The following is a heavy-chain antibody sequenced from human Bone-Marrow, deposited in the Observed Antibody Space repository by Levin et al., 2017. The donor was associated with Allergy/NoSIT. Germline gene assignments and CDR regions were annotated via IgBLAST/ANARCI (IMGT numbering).Heavy chain of an antibody. CDR1: GGSISSSYY. V-gene: IGHV4-39*01. CDR3: ATQYSSGWYMGGFDY. J-gene: IGHJ4*02. D-gene: IGHD6-19*01. CDR2: IYYSGNT. Sequence: SETLSLTCTVSGGSISSSYYWGWIRQPPGKGLEWIGSIYYSGNTYYNPSLKSRVTISVDTSKNRFSLKLSSVTAADTAVYYCATQYSSGWYMGGFDYWGQGTLVTVSS.